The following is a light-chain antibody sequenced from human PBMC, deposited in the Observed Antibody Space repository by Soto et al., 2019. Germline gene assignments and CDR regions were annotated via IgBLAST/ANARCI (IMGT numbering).Light chain of an antibody. Sequence: QSALTQPPSASGSPGQSVTISCTGTSSDVGAYDYVSWYQQHPGKAPKFMIYEVTKRPSGVPDRFSGSKSGNTASLTVSGLQAEDEDDYYCCAYAGSKLYVLGTGTKVTVL. CDR2: EVT. V-gene: IGLV2-8*01. CDR1: SSDVGAYDY. CDR3: CAYAGSKLYV. J-gene: IGLJ1*01.